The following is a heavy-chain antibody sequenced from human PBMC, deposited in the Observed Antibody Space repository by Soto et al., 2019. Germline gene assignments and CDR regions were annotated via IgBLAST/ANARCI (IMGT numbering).Heavy chain of an antibody. Sequence: QVQLQESGPGLVKPSQTLSLTCTVSGGSISSGGYYWSWIRQHPGKGLEWIGYIYYSGSTYYNTSPKGRVTISVDMSKNQFSLELSSVTAADTAVYYCASFLRGPTRYWFHPWCQGTLVTVSS. CDR1: GGSISSGGYY. CDR2: IYYSGST. CDR3: ASFLRGPTRYWFHP. D-gene: IGHD3-10*01. J-gene: IGHJ5*02. V-gene: IGHV4-31*03.